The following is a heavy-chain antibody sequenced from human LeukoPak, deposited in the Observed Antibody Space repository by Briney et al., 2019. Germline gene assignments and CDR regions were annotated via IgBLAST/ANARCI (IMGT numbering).Heavy chain of an antibody. CDR2: ISRSGTTI. CDR3: AKDRKGYSNYPILDY. D-gene: IGHD4-11*01. J-gene: IGHJ4*02. Sequence: GGSLRLSCAASGFTFSNYEMNWVRQAPGKGLEWVSYISRSGTTIYYAESVKGRFTISRDNAKNSLYLQMNSLRAEDMALYYCAKDRKGYSNYPILDYWGQGTLVTVSS. V-gene: IGHV3-48*03. CDR1: GFTFSNYE.